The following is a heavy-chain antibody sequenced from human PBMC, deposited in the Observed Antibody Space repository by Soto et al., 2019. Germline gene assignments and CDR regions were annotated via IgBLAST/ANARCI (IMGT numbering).Heavy chain of an antibody. V-gene: IGHV3-53*01. CDR2: IYSGGST. Sequence: PGGSLRLSCAASGFTVSSNYMSWVRQAPGKGLEWVSVIYSGGSTYYADSVKGRFTISRDNSKNTLYLQMNGLRAEDTAVYYCARLPRGSSSLRYFDYWGQGTLVTVSS. J-gene: IGHJ4*02. CDR3: ARLPRGSSSLRYFDY. D-gene: IGHD6-6*01. CDR1: GFTVSSNY.